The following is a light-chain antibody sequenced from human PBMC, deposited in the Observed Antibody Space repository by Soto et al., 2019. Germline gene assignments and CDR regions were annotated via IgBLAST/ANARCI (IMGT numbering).Light chain of an antibody. CDR1: QSVSSN. CDR2: GAS. CDR3: QQYNNWPPLT. V-gene: IGKV3-15*01. J-gene: IGKJ4*01. Sequence: EIVMTQSPATLSVSPGERATLSCRASQSVSSNLAWYQQKPGQAPRLLIYGASTRATGIPARFSGSGSGTEVTLTIISLQSYDVAVYYCQQYNNWPPLTFGGGTKVEIK.